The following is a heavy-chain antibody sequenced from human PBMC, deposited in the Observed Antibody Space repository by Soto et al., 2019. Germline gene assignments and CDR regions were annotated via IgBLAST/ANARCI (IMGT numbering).Heavy chain of an antibody. J-gene: IGHJ6*02. CDR2: INAGNGNT. V-gene: IGHV1-3*01. CDR1: GYTFTSYA. Sequence: GASVKVSCKASGYTFTSYAMHWVRQAPGQRLEWMGWINAGNGNTKYSQKFQGRVTITRDTSASTAYMELSSLRSEDTAVYYCARDATYGPENYGMDVWGQGTTVTVSS. CDR3: ARDATYGPENYGMDV. D-gene: IGHD2-8*01.